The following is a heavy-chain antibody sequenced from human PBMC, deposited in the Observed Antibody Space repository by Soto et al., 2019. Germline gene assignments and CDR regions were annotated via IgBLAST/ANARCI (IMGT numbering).Heavy chain of an antibody. CDR3: ARHGGIAVAGPHYYYGMDV. D-gene: IGHD6-19*01. CDR2: IYYSGST. Sequence: LSLTCTVSGGSISSSSYYWGWIRQPPGKGLEWIGSIYYSGSTYYNPSLKSRVTISVDTSKNQFSLKLSSVTAADTAVYYCARHGGIAVAGPHYYYGMDVWGQGTTVTVSS. CDR1: GGSISSSSYY. J-gene: IGHJ6*02. V-gene: IGHV4-39*01.